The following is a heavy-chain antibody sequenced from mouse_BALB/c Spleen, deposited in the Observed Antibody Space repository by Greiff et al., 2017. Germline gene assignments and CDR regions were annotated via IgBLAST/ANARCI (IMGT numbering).Heavy chain of an antibody. V-gene: IGHV1S81*02. CDR3: TREGRIYYGNRSYFDY. CDR1: GYTFTSYY. Sequence: QVQLQQSGAELVKPGASVKLSCKASGYTFTSYYMYWVKQRPGQGLEWIGEINPSNGGTNFNEKFKSKATLTVDKSSSTAYMQLSSLTSEDSAVYYCTREGRIYYGNRSYFDYWGQGTTLTVSS. CDR2: INPSNGGT. D-gene: IGHD2-1*01. J-gene: IGHJ2*01.